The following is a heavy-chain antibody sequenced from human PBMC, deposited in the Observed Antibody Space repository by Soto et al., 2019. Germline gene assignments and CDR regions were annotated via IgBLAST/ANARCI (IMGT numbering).Heavy chain of an antibody. D-gene: IGHD6-19*01. J-gene: IGHJ4*02. CDR1: GFTFSSNW. CDR2: INGDGSSA. CDR3: ARGPTGWYGFDY. V-gene: IGHV3-74*01. Sequence: EVQLVESGGGLVQPGGSLRLSCAGSGFTFSSNWMHWVRQAPGKGLVWVSRINGDGSSATYADSVMGRFTISRDNAKNTLYVQMNSLRAEDTAVYFCARGPTGWYGFDYWGQGTLVTVSS.